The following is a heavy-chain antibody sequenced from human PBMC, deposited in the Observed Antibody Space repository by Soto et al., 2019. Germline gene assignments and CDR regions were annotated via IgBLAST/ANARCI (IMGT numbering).Heavy chain of an antibody. Sequence: EVQLLESGGGLVQPGGSLRLSCAASGFTFSSYVMSWVRQAPGKGLEWVSAISGSGGSTYYADSVKGRFTISRDNSKNTLYLQMNSLRAEDTAVYYCARTSRDIVVVVAATPFDHWGQGTLVTVSS. V-gene: IGHV3-23*01. CDR3: ARTSRDIVVVVAATPFDH. J-gene: IGHJ4*02. CDR1: GFTFSSYV. D-gene: IGHD2-15*01. CDR2: ISGSGGST.